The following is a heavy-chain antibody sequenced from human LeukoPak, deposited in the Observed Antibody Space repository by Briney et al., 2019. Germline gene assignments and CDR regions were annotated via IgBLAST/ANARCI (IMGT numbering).Heavy chain of an antibody. CDR1: GFTFSTFA. CDR2: IFPSGGEI. D-gene: IGHD2-8*02. V-gene: IGHV3-23*01. Sequence: GGSLRLSCAASGFTFSTFAMIWVRQPPGKGLEGFSSIFPSGGEIHYADSVRGRFTISRDNSKSSLSLQMNSLRAEDTAIYYCATYRQVLLPFESWGQGTLVTASS. CDR3: ATYRQVLLPFES. J-gene: IGHJ4*02.